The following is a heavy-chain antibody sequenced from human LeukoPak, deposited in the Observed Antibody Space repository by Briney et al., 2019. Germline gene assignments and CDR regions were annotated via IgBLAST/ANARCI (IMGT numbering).Heavy chain of an antibody. Sequence: GGSLRLSCAASGFTFSNYDMHWVRQVTGKGLEWVAAIGPAGDAYYPGSVKGRFTIYRENAKDSLYLHMNSLRAGDTAVYYCARGRAAAITYYFDSWGQGTLVTVSS. J-gene: IGHJ4*02. V-gene: IGHV3-13*01. CDR3: ARGRAAAITYYFDS. D-gene: IGHD5-18*01. CDR1: GFTFSNYD. CDR2: IGPAGDA.